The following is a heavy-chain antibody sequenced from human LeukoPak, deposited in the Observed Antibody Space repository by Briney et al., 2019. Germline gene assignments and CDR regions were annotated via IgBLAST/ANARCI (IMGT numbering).Heavy chain of an antibody. D-gene: IGHD4-23*01. Sequence: ASVKVSCKASGYTFTSYDINWVRQATGQGLEWMGWMNPNSGNTGYAQKFQGRVTMTRNTSISTAYMELSSLRFEDTAVYYCASSVDGGHDAFDIWGQGTMVTVSS. CDR1: GYTFTSYD. V-gene: IGHV1-8*01. J-gene: IGHJ3*02. CDR2: MNPNSGNT. CDR3: ASSVDGGHDAFDI.